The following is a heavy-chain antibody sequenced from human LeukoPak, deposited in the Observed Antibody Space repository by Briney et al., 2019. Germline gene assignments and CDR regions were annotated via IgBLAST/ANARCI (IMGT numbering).Heavy chain of an antibody. J-gene: IGHJ3*02. D-gene: IGHD5-18*01. CDR2: IYSGGST. Sequence: GGSLRLSCAASGFTVSSNYMSWVRQAPGKGLEWVSVIYSGGSTYYADSVKGRFTISRDNSKNTLYLQMNSLRAEDTAVYYCASPGYSYGIDAFDIWGQGTMVTVSS. V-gene: IGHV3-53*01. CDR3: ASPGYSYGIDAFDI. CDR1: GFTVSSNY.